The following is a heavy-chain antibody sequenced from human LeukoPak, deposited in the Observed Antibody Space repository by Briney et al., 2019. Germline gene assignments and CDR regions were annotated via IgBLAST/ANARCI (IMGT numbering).Heavy chain of an antibody. CDR2: IKEDGGEK. CDR1: GFTFSNYW. CDR3: KSGGAAPGSFDN. Sequence: PGGSLRLSCAASGFTFSNYWMTWVRQAPGKGLEWVAHIKEDGGEKHYVDPVKGRFTISRDNAKSSLYLQLNSLRVEDTAVYYCKSGGAAPGSFDNWGQGTLVTVSP. D-gene: IGHD4-23*01. V-gene: IGHV3-7*01. J-gene: IGHJ4*02.